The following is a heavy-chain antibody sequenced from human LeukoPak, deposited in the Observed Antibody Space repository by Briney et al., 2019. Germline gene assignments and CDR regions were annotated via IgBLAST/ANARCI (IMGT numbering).Heavy chain of an antibody. D-gene: IGHD6-13*01. J-gene: IGHJ4*02. CDR2: VSSYNGDT. CDR1: GYTFDHYG. V-gene: IGHV1-18*01. CDR3: ARDRDIKMGGSSDY. Sequence: GASVKVSCKASGYTFDHYGISWVRQAPGQGLEWMGWVSSYNGDTNYAQKFHGRVTMTTDTSTTTAYMELRSLRSDDTAVYYCARDRDIKMGGSSDYWGQGTLVTVSS.